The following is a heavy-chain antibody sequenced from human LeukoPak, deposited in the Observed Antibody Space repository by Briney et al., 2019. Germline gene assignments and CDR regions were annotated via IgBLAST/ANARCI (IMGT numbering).Heavy chain of an antibody. CDR3: ARKTPPDY. J-gene: IGHJ4*02. CDR1: GFTFSTYS. CDR2: ISSSSGTI. V-gene: IGHV3-48*02. Sequence: GGSLRLSCAASGFTFSTYSMNWVRQAPGKGLEWVSYISSSSGTIYYADSVKGRFTISRDNAKDSLFLQMNSLRDEDTAVYYCARKTPPDYWGQGTLVTVSS.